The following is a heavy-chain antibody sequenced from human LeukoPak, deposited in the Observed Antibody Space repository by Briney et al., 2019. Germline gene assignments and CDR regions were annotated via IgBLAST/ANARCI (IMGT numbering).Heavy chain of an antibody. D-gene: IGHD3-10*01. J-gene: IGHJ4*02. CDR3: ARGPLWFGELLYDY. V-gene: IGHV3-7*01. CDR2: IKQDGSEK. CDR1: GFTFSSYW. Sequence: PGGSLRLSCAASGFTFSSYWMSWVRQAPGKGLEWVANIKQDGSEKYYVDSVKGRFTISRDNAKNSLYLQMNSLRAEDTAVYYCARGPLWFGELLYDYWGQGTLVTVSS.